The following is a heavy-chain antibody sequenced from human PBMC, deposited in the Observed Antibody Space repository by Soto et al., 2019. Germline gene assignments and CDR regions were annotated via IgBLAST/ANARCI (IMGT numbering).Heavy chain of an antibody. J-gene: IGHJ5*02. CDR3: TTDFSSGWSGDT. CDR2: IKSKADGGTT. Sequence: GGSLRLSCAASGFTFKNSWMNWVRQAPGKGLEWVGRIKSKADGGTTDFAAPVKDRFAISRNDSEYTLYLHMSSLRTEDTALYFCTTDFSSGWSGDTWGQGSLVTVSS. D-gene: IGHD6-19*01. V-gene: IGHV3-15*07. CDR1: GFTFKNSW.